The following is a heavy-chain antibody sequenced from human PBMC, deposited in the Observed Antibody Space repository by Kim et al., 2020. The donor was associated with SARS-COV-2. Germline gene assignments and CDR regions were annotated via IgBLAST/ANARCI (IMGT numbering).Heavy chain of an antibody. CDR3: TRDRKLTIIVLGYYYGMDV. D-gene: IGHD3-22*01. V-gene: IGHV3-49*03. CDR2: IRSKAYGGTT. J-gene: IGHJ6*02. CDR1: GFTFGDYA. Sequence: GGSLRLSCTASGFTFGDYAMSWFRQAPGKGLEWVGFIRSKAYGGTTEYAASVKCRFTISRDDSNSIAYLQMNSLKTEDTAVYYCTRDRKLTIIVLGYYYGMDVWGQGTTVTVSS.